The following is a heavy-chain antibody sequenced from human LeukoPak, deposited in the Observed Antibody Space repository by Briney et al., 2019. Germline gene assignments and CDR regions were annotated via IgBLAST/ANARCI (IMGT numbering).Heavy chain of an antibody. CDR3: ARGADIVVVVAASSRGAFDI. V-gene: IGHV3-9*01. D-gene: IGHD2-15*01. Sequence: PGGSLRLSCAASGFTFDDYAMHWVRQAPGKGLEWVSGISWNSGSIGYADSVKGRFTISRDNSKNTLYLQMNSLRAEDTAVYYCARGADIVVVVAASSRGAFDIWGQGTMVTVSS. J-gene: IGHJ3*02. CDR2: ISWNSGSI. CDR1: GFTFDDYA.